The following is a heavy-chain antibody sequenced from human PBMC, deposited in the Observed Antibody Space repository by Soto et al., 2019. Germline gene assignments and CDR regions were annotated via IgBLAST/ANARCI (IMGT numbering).Heavy chain of an antibody. CDR1: GGSISSGGYY. J-gene: IGHJ4*02. Sequence: QVQLQESGPGLVKPSQTLSLTCTVSGGSISSGGYYWSWIRQHPGKGLEWIGYIYFSGSTYYNPSLKTRVTIXXDXSXXQCSLKRSSVTAADTAVYYCARSPHIQLWSYPSDYWGQGTLVTVSS. CDR2: IYFSGST. CDR3: ARSPHIQLWSYPSDY. V-gene: IGHV4-31*03. D-gene: IGHD5-18*01.